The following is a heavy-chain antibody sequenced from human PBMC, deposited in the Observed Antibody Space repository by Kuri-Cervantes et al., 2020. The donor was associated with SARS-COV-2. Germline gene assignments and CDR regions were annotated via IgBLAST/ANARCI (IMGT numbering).Heavy chain of an antibody. V-gene: IGHV4-34*01. J-gene: IGHJ4*02. Sequence: ESLKISCAVYGGSFSGYYWSWIRQPPGKGLEWIGEINHSGSTYYNPSLKSRVTISVDTSKNQFSLKLSSVTAADTAVYYCARQGGYSSSSLDYWGQGTLVTVSS. CDR1: GGSFSGYY. D-gene: IGHD6-6*01. CDR3: ARQGGYSSSSLDY. CDR2: INHSGST.